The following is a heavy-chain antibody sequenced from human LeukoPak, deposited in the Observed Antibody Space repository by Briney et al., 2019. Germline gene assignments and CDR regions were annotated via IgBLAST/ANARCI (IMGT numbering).Heavy chain of an antibody. D-gene: IGHD1-26*01. CDR2: IFPSGGEI. CDR1: GFTFSTFA. CDR3: ARDVLRGSLGGAFDI. Sequence: PGGSLRLSCAASGFTFSTFAMIWVRQPPGKGLEWVSSIFPSGGEIHYADSVRGRFTISRDNSKSILSLQMNSLRAEDTAVYYCARDVLRGSLGGAFDIWGQGTMVTVSS. V-gene: IGHV3-23*01. J-gene: IGHJ3*02.